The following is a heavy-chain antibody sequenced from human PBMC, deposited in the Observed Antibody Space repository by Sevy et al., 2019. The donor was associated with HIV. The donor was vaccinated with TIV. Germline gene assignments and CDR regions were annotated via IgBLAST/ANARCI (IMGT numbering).Heavy chain of an antibody. Sequence: SETLSLTCTVSGGSISSGAYYWSWIHQPPGKGLEWIGYIYYSGSTYYNPSLKSRVTISVDPSKNQFSLKLSSVTAADTAVYYCARAEWIQLWLEGGNWFDPWGQGTLVTVSS. J-gene: IGHJ5*02. CDR3: ARAEWIQLWLEGGNWFDP. D-gene: IGHD5-18*01. CDR1: GGSISSGAYY. V-gene: IGHV4-30-4*01. CDR2: IYYSGST.